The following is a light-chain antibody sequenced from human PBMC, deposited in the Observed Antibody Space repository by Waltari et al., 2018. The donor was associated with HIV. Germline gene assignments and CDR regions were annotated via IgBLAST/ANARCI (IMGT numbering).Light chain of an antibody. CDR2: GAF. J-gene: IGKJ1*01. CDR1: QNDTTSD. CDR3: HQYGSAPRT. Sequence: EIVLTHSPCTLSLSPGASATLSCRDSQNDTTSDLVWEPRRPGQGPRLRTYGAFRRATGIPDRFSGAGDGTDVTLTISRLGTEDFAVYYCHQYGSAPRTFGQGTKVEIK. V-gene: IGKV3-20*01.